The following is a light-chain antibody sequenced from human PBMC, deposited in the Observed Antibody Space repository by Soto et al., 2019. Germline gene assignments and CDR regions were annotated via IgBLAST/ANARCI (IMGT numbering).Light chain of an antibody. CDR1: ESVSSI. CDR3: QQYNNWPPET. CDR2: GAS. V-gene: IGKV3-15*01. Sequence: ENVLTQSPGTLSLSPGERATLSCRASESVSSIYVAWYQQKPGQAPRLLIYGASTRATGIPARFSGSGSGTEFTLTISSLQSEDFAVYYCQQYNNWPPETFGQGTKVDIK. J-gene: IGKJ1*01.